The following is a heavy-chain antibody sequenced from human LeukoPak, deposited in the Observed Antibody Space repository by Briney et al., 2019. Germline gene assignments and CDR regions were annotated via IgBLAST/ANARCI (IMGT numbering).Heavy chain of an antibody. D-gene: IGHD6-19*01. Sequence: GGSLRLSCAASGFTFSSYSMNWVRQAPGKGLEWVSSISCSSSYIYYADSVKGRFTISRDNAKNSLYLQMNSLRAEDTAVYYCARNHFGGWYYWGQGTLVTVSS. CDR3: ARNHFGGWYY. J-gene: IGHJ4*02. CDR1: GFTFSSYS. CDR2: ISCSSSYI. V-gene: IGHV3-21*01.